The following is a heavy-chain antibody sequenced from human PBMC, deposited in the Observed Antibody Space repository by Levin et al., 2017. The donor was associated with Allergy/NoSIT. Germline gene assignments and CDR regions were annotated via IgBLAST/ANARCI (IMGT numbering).Heavy chain of an antibody. Sequence: GGSLRLSCAASGFTFSNYAMNWVRQAPGRGLEWVSVISGSGSSTYFVDSVKGRFSISRDNSKNMVYLQMNSLRAEDTALYYCAKDVYNWDDGGWFDPWGQGTLVTVSS. CDR2: ISGSGSST. V-gene: IGHV3-23*01. CDR3: AKDVYNWDDGGWFDP. D-gene: IGHD1-20*01. CDR1: GFTFSNYA. J-gene: IGHJ5*02.